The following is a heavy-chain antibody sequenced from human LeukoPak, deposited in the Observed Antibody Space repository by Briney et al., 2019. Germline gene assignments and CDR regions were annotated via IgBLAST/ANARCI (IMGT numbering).Heavy chain of an antibody. V-gene: IGHV3-48*01. J-gene: IGHJ4*02. Sequence: GESLKISCAASGFTFSSYSMNWVRQAPGKGLEWVSYISSSSSTIYYADSVKGRFTISRDNAKNSLYLQMNSLRAEDTAVYYCVGTVYDFWSGSMGDYFDYWRQGTLVTVSS. CDR2: ISSSSSTI. CDR3: VGTVYDFWSGSMGDYFDY. CDR1: GFTFSSYS. D-gene: IGHD3-3*01.